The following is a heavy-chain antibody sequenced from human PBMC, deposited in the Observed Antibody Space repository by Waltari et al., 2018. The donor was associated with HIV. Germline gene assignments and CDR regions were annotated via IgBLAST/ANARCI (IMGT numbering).Heavy chain of an antibody. CDR3: ARHVSPWQWLVL. D-gene: IGHD6-19*01. CDR1: GGSISSSSYY. Sequence: QLQLQESGPGLVKPSETLSLTCTVSGGSISSSSYYWGWIRQPPGKGLEWIGSIYYSGSTYYNPSLKSRVTISVDTSKNQFSLKLSSVTAADTAVYYCARHVSPWQWLVLWGQGTLVTVSS. V-gene: IGHV4-39*01. J-gene: IGHJ4*02. CDR2: IYYSGST.